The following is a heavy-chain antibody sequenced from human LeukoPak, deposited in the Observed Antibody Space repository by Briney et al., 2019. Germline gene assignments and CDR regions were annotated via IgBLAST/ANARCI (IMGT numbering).Heavy chain of an antibody. CDR2: ISGSGGST. J-gene: IGHJ1*01. CDR3: AKFGSGWFGPGYFQH. V-gene: IGHV3-23*01. CDR1: GFTFSSYA. Sequence: GGSLRLSFAASGFTFSSYAMSWVRQAPGKGLEWVSAISGSGGSTYYADSVKGRFTISRDNSKNTLYLQMNSLRAEDTAVYYCAKFGSGWFGPGYFQHWGQGTLVTVSS. D-gene: IGHD6-19*01.